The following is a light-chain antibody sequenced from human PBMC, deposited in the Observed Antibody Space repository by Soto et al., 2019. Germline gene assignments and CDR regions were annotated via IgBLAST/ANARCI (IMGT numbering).Light chain of an antibody. CDR3: QQCFSWPPLT. V-gene: IGKV3-15*01. Sequence: EIVMTQSPATLSVSPGETATLSCRASQSVNLNLAWYQQKPGQAPRLLIYGASIRATGIPARFSGSGAGTEFTLTINSLKSGDSAVYYCQQCFSWPPLTFGGGTTVEIK. CDR2: GAS. J-gene: IGKJ4*01. CDR1: QSVNLN.